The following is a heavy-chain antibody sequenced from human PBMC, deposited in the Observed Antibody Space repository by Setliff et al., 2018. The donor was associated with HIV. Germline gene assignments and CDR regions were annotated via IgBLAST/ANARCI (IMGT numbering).Heavy chain of an antibody. CDR1: GYSFTAYQ. Sequence: GASVKVSCKTFGYSFTAYQMHWLRQAPGQGLEWMGRINRDNGGIDYAQKFQGRVTMTTDTSTSTAYMELRSLRADDTAVYYCARTEAYNNYEDYWGQGTQVTVSS. CDR2: INRDNGGI. CDR3: ARTEAYNNYEDY. D-gene: IGHD3-10*01. V-gene: IGHV1-2*06. J-gene: IGHJ4*02.